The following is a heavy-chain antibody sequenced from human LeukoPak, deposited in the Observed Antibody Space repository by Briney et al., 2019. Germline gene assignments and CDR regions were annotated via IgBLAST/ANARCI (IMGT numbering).Heavy chain of an antibody. V-gene: IGHV5-51*01. CDR1: GYTFTSYW. D-gene: IGHD5-18*01. CDR3: ARGPSRTAMVTGPENNWFDP. Sequence: GESLKISCEGSGYTFTSYWIGWVRQMPGKGLEWMGIIYPGDSDTRYSPSFQGQVTISADKSISTAYLQWSSLKASDTAMYYCARGPSRTAMVTGPENNWFDPWGQGTLVTVSS. J-gene: IGHJ5*02. CDR2: IYPGDSDT.